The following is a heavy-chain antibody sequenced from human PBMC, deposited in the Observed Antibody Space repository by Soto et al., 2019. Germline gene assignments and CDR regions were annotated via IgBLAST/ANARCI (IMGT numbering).Heavy chain of an antibody. CDR1: GFTFSSYA. D-gene: IGHD3-22*01. Sequence: GGSLRLSCAASGFTFSSYAMSWVRQAPGKGLEWVSAISGSGGSTYYADSVKGRFTISGDNSKNTLYLQMNSLRAEDTAVYYCAKDRVDSSGYYSPPAPLFDYWGQGTLVTVSS. V-gene: IGHV3-23*01. CDR2: ISGSGGST. CDR3: AKDRVDSSGYYSPPAPLFDY. J-gene: IGHJ4*02.